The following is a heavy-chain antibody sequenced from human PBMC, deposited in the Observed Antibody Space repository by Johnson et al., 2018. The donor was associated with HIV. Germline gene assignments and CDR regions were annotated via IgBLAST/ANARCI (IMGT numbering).Heavy chain of an antibody. CDR1: GFTFSNAW. J-gene: IGHJ3*02. V-gene: IGHV3-15*01. D-gene: IGHD6-19*01. CDR3: AGWLAEAFDI. Sequence: VQLLESGGGVVKPGGSLRLSCAASGFTFSNAWMSWVRQAPGKGLEWVGGIKSKNGGGKTDDAAPVKGRFTISRDDSKNTLYLQMNSLKTEDTAVYYCAGWLAEAFDIWGQGTMVTVSS. CDR2: IKSKNGGGKT.